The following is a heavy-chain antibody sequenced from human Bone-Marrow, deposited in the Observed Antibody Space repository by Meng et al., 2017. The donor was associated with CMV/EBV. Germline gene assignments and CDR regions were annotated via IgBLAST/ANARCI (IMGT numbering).Heavy chain of an antibody. V-gene: IGHV4-4*02. CDR3: AVGVGATFLGP. CDR1: GGSISISNW. J-gene: IGHJ5*02. Sequence: GSLRLSCAVSGGSISISNWWSWVRQPPGKGLEWIGEIYHSGSTNYNPSLKSRVTISVDKSKTQFSLKLSSVTAADTAVYYCAVGVGATFLGPWGQGTLVTVSS. D-gene: IGHD1-26*01. CDR2: IYHSGST.